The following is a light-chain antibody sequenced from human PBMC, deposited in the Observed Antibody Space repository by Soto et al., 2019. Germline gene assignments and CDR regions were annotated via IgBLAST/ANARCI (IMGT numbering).Light chain of an antibody. J-gene: IGKJ4*01. V-gene: IGKV3-15*01. Sequence: ETVMTQPPATLSVSLGERATLSCRASQSVNSNLAWYQQKPGQAPRLLIYGASIRATGVPARFSGSGSGTDFTLTISSLQPEDFAVYFCQQYKNWHPVTFGGGTKVEIK. CDR1: QSVNSN. CDR2: GAS. CDR3: QQYKNWHPVT.